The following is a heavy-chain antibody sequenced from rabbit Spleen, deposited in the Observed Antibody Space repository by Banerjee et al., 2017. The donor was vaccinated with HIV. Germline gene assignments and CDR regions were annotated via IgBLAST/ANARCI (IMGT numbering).Heavy chain of an antibody. J-gene: IGHJ6*01. Sequence: QSLEESGGDLVKPGASLTLTCKASGFSFSNNYYMCWVRQAPGKGLEWIACIDTGSSGFTYFATWAKGRFTCSKTSSTTVTLQMTRLTAADTATYFCARDTSSSFSSYGMDLWGQGTLVTVS. V-gene: IGHV1S40*01. CDR1: GFSFSNNYY. CDR3: ARDTSSSFSSYGMDL. CDR2: IDTGSSGFT. D-gene: IGHD1-1*01.